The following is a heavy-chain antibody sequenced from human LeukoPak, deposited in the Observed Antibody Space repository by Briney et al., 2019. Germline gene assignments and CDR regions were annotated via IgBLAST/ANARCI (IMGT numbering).Heavy chain of an antibody. CDR2: VYYDGST. V-gene: IGHV4-39*02. J-gene: IGHJ4*02. Sequence: SETLSLTCTVSGGSISSSSHFWGWIRQPPGKGLEWIGNVYYDGSTYYNSSLKSRFTISIDTSKNQFSLELSSVTAADTAVYYCARGADMIVVGIDYWGQGTLVTVSS. D-gene: IGHD3-22*01. CDR3: ARGADMIVVGIDY. CDR1: GGSISSSSHF.